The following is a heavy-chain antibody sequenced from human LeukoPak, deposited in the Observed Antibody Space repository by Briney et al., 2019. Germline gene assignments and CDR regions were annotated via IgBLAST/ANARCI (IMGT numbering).Heavy chain of an antibody. J-gene: IGHJ5*02. D-gene: IGHD3-10*01. V-gene: IGHV4-34*01. CDR3: ARGGDYNWFDP. Sequence: SETLSLTCAVYGGPFSGYYWSWIRQPPGKGLEWIGEINHSGSTNCNPSLKSRVTISVDTSKNQFSLKLSSVTAADTAVYYCARGGDYNWFDPWGQGTLVTVSS. CDR1: GGPFSGYY. CDR2: INHSGST.